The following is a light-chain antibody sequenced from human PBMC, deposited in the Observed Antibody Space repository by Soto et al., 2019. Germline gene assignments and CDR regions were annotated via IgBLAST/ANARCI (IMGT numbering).Light chain of an antibody. CDR3: QQYNNWPPFT. CDR2: GAS. CDR1: QSVSSN. Sequence: IMTQSPGTRSVYPGERATLSCRASQSVSSNLAWYQQKPGQAPRLLIYGASARATGTPARFSGSGSGTEFTLTISSLQPEDFAVYYCQQYNNWPPFTFGPGTKVD. J-gene: IGKJ3*01. V-gene: IGKV3-15*01.